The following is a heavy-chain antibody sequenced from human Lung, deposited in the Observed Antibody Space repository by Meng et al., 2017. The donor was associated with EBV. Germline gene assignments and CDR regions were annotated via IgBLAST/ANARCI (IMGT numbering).Heavy chain of an antibody. CDR3: TTRSF. CDR1: GFNFSGSA. CDR2: IRSKTFNHTT. V-gene: IGHV3-73*02. Sequence: EVQGGGSGGGLVQRGGSLKLSCAAPGFNFSGSAMHWVRQASGKGLEWVGRIRSKTFNHTTAYAASVQGRFTISREDSENMVYLQMKSLKIEDTALYYCTTRSFWGQGTLVTVSS. J-gene: IGHJ4*02. D-gene: IGHD2-15*01.